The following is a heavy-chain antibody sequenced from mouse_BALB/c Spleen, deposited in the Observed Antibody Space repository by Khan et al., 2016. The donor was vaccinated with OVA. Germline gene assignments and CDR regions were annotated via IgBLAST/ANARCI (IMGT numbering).Heavy chain of an antibody. D-gene: IGHD2-4*01. J-gene: IGHJ4*01. Sequence: VQLKQSGAELVRPGALVKLSCKASGFNLKDYYMHWVKQRPEQGLEWIGWIDPENGNTIYDPKFQDKASMTADTSSNTAYLQLSSLTSEDTAVYYCARRDYEAMDYWGQGTSVTVSS. CDR2: IDPENGNT. CDR3: ARRDYEAMDY. V-gene: IGHV14-1*02. CDR1: GFNLKDYY.